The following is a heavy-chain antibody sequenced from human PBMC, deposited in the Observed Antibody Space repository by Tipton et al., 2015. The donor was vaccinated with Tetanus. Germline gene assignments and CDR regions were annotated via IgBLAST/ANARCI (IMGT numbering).Heavy chain of an antibody. Sequence: SLRLSWAASGFSFSTSAMSWVRQAPGKGLEWVSVISGGGGTSTYYAYSVKSRFTIFRDNSKNTLFLQMNSLRADDTAVYYCATIRGRSRGFDEYFQHWGQGTLVTVSS. CDR3: ATIRGRSRGFDEYFQH. CDR2: ISGGGGTST. J-gene: IGHJ1*01. D-gene: IGHD2-15*01. V-gene: IGHV3-23*01. CDR1: GFSFSTSA.